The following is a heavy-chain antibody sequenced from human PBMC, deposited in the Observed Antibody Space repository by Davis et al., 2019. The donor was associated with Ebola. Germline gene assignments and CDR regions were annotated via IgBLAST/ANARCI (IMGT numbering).Heavy chain of an antibody. CDR3: ARRPMYSAPRFFDY. Sequence: GESLKISCHGSGYSFTNYWIAWVRQVPGKGLEWMAIINPADSDTRFSPSFQGQVSISADKSIATAYLEWSSLKASDTAMYYCARRPMYSAPRFFDYWGQGTLVTVSS. CDR1: GYSFTNYW. J-gene: IGHJ4*02. CDR2: INPADSDT. D-gene: IGHD2-8*01. V-gene: IGHV5-51*01.